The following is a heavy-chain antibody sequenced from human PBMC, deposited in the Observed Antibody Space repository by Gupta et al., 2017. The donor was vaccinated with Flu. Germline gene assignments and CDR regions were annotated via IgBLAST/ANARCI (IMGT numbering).Heavy chain of an antibody. D-gene: IGHD4-17*01. Sequence: EVQLVESGGGLVTPGGSLRLSCAASGFTFSSYSMNWVRQAPGKGLAWVSSISSSSSYIYYADSVKGRCTISRDNAKNSLYRQMNSLRAEDTAVDYCARSVTPDWDYWVQGTRGTVAA. CDR1: GFTFSSYS. CDR2: ISSSSSYI. J-gene: IGHJ4*02. V-gene: IGHV3-21*01. CDR3: ARSVTPDWDY.